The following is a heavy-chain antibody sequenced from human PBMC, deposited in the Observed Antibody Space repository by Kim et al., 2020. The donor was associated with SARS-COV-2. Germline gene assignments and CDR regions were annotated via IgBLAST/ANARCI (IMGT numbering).Heavy chain of an antibody. J-gene: IGHJ5*01. CDR3: ARAPKDLAGRSDWALDS. CDR2: INHSGST. Sequence: SETLSLTCAVYGGSFSGHYWNWIRQPPGKGLEWIGEINHSGSTNYNPSLKSRITISVDTSKNQFSLKLNSVTVPATALYSFARAPKDLAGRSDWALDSWG. CDR1: GGSFSGHY. D-gene: IGHD2-21*01. V-gene: IGHV4-34*01.